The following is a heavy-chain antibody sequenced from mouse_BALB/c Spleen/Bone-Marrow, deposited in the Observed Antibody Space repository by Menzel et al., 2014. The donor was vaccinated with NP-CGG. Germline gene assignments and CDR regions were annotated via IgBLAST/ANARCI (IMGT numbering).Heavy chain of an antibody. Sequence: VQLQQSGAELVKPGASVKLSCKASGYTFTSYWMHWVKQRPGQGLEWIGEINPSNGRTNYDEKFKSKATLTVDKSSSTAYMQLSSLTSEDSAVYYCARWGITLAYWGQGTLVTVSA. J-gene: IGHJ3*01. CDR2: INPSNGRT. CDR1: GYTFTSYW. V-gene: IGHV1S81*02. D-gene: IGHD2-4*01. CDR3: ARWGITLAY.